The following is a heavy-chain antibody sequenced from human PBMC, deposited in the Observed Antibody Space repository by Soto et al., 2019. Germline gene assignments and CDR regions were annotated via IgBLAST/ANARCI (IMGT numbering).Heavy chain of an antibody. Sequence: EVRLLESGGGLVHPGGSLRLSCEGSGFTFTNYGMDWVRQAPGKGLEWISFISGAGDTTYYADSVKGRFIISRDNSKNTLYLQMNSLRAEDTALYYCAKSFTQSNVWRAYRHKTHFDYWGQGALVTVTS. CDR3: AKSFTQSNVWRAYRHKTHFDY. D-gene: IGHD3-16*02. CDR1: GFTFTNYG. J-gene: IGHJ4*02. V-gene: IGHV3-23*01. CDR2: ISGAGDTT.